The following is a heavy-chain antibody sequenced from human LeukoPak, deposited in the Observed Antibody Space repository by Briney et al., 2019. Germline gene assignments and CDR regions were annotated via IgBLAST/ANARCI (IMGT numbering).Heavy chain of an antibody. Sequence: ASVKVSCTASGYTFTGYYMHWVRQAPGQGLEWMGRINPNSGGTNYAQKFQGRVTMTRDTSISTAYMELSRLRSDDTAVYYCARDELTYYYDSSGYYGYWGQGTLVTVSS. CDR3: ARDELTYYYDSSGYYGY. CDR1: GYTFTGYY. V-gene: IGHV1-2*06. D-gene: IGHD3-22*01. J-gene: IGHJ4*02. CDR2: INPNSGGT.